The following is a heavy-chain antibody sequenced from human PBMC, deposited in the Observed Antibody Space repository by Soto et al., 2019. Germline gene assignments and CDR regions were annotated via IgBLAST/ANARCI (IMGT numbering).Heavy chain of an antibody. CDR1: VYTLTELS. D-gene: IGHD3-3*01. CDR2: FDPEDGET. V-gene: IGHV1-24*01. J-gene: IGHJ6*04. CDR3: ARGSITIFGVVLMDV. Sequence: ASVKVSCKVSVYTLTELSIHWVRQAPGKGLEWMGGFDPEDGETIYAQKFQGRVTMTEDTSTDTAYMELSSLRSEDTAVYYCARGSITIFGVVLMDVWGKGTTVTVSS.